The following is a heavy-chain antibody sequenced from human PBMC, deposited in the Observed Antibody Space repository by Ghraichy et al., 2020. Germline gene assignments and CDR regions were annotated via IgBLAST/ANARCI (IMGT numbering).Heavy chain of an antibody. CDR3: ARDGYTYGFDS. J-gene: IGHJ4*02. V-gene: IGHV4-59*01. CDR1: GLSITSFF. CDR2: ISYSGST. D-gene: IGHD5-18*01. Sequence: SETLSLTFTVSGLSITSFFSCSIRQPPGKGLEWIGYISYSGSTNYNPSLESRVTISADTSKNQFSLILTSVTAADTAVYYCARDGYTYGFDSLGQGTLVTVSS.